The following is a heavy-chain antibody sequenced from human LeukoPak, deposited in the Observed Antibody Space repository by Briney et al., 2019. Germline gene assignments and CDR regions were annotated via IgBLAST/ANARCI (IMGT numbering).Heavy chain of an antibody. J-gene: IGHJ4*02. V-gene: IGHV4-59*01. Sequence: SETLSLTCTVSGASISTSYWYWIRQPPGKGLEWIGYIHYSGDVNYNPSLKSRVTISAYTSKNQLSLKLSSVTAADTAVYYCARVGCSGGSCYPDYWGQGTLVTVSS. CDR1: GASISTSY. CDR3: ARVGCSGGSCYPDY. D-gene: IGHD2-15*01. CDR2: IHYSGDV.